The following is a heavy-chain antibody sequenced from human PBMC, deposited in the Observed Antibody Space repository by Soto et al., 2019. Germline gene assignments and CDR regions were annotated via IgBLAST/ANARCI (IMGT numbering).Heavy chain of an antibody. Sequence: SETLSLTCTVSGGSISSYYWSWIRQPPGKGLEWIGYIYYSGSTNYNPSLKSRVTISVDTSKNQFSLKLSSVTAADTAVYYCARHRWTMVRGDQYYFDYWGQGTLVTVSS. J-gene: IGHJ4*02. CDR2: IYYSGST. D-gene: IGHD3-10*01. CDR3: ARHRWTMVRGDQYYFDY. CDR1: GGSISSYY. V-gene: IGHV4-59*08.